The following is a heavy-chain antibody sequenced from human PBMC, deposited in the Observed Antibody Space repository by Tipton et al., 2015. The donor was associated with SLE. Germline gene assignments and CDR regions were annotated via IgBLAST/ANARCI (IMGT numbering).Heavy chain of an antibody. CDR1: GGSISSSSYY. CDR2: IYYSGRT. J-gene: IGHJ3*02. D-gene: IGHD3-22*01. V-gene: IGHV4-39*02. CDR3: AREVDYYDSSGYYYDAFDI. Sequence: TLSLTCTVSGGSISSSSYYWGWIRQPPGKGLEWIGSIYYSGRTYYNPSLKSRVTISVDTSKNQFSLKLSSVTAADTAVYYCAREVDYYDSSGYYYDAFDIWGQGTMVTVSS.